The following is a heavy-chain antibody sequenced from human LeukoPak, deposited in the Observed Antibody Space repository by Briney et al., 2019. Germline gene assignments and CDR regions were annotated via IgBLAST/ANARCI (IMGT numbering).Heavy chain of an antibody. CDR3: ARFYDYVWGSYPAQDY. V-gene: IGHV4-39*01. Sequence: SETLSLTCTVSGGSISSSSYYWGWIRQPPGKGLEWIGSSYYSGSTYYNPSLKSRVTISVDTSKNQFSLKLSSVTAADTAVYYCARFYDYVWGSYPAQDYWGQGTLVTVSS. CDR2: SYYSGST. CDR1: GGSISSSSYY. J-gene: IGHJ4*02. D-gene: IGHD3-16*02.